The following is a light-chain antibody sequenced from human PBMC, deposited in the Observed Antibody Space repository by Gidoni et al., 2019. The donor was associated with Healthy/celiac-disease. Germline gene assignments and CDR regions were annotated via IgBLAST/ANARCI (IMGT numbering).Light chain of an antibody. CDR1: QGISSY. CDR3: QQYYSYPRT. J-gene: IGKJ1*01. CDR2: AAS. V-gene: IGKV1-8*01. Sequence: AIRMTQSPSSFSASTGDRVTITCRASQGISSYLAWYQQKPGKAPKLLIYAASTLQSGVPSRCSGRGSGTDFTLTISCLQSEDFATYYCQQYYSYPRTFXQXTKVEIK.